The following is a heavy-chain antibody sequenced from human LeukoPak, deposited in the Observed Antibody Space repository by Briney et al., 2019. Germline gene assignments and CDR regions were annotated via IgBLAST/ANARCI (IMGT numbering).Heavy chain of an antibody. CDR1: GYTFTTYG. D-gene: IGHD6-13*01. CDR3: ARDTSRIAAAGTGRVSYYYYMDV. Sequence: ASVKVSCKASGYTFTTYGISWVRQAPGQGLEWMGWISDNGNTDYAQKFQGRVTMTTDTSTSTAYMELRSLRSDDTAVYYCARDTSRIAAAGTGRVSYYYYMDVWGKGTTVTVSS. J-gene: IGHJ6*03. V-gene: IGHV1-18*01. CDR2: ISDNGNT.